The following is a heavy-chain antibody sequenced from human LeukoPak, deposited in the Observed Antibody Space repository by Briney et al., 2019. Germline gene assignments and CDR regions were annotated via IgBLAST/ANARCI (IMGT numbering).Heavy chain of an antibody. V-gene: IGHV4-61*01. CDR1: GYSISNDNH. J-gene: IGHJ6*03. CDR3: ARAHMITSYYYYYYMDV. D-gene: IGHD3-16*01. Sequence: PSETLSLTCTVSGYSISNDNHWSWIRQPPGKGLEWIGYIYYSGSTNYNPSLKSRVTISVDTSKNQFSLKLSSVTAADTAVYYCARAHMITSYYYYYYMDVWGKGTTVTVSS. CDR2: IYYSGST.